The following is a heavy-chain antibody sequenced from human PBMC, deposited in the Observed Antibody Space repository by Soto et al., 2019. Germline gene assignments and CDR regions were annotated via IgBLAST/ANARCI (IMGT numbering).Heavy chain of an antibody. V-gene: IGHV1-18*01. D-gene: IGHD1-1*01. CDR2: VSAYNGNT. Sequence: QVQLVQSAAEVMKPGASMKVSCKASGYTFTTHGIGWVRQAPGQGLEWMGWVSAYNGNTNYAQKFQGRVTMTTDTSTTTGYLELRGLTSDDTAVYYCAGRDLVPTASCDYWGQGTLVTVSS. CDR1: GYTFTTHG. J-gene: IGHJ4*02. CDR3: AGRDLVPTASCDY.